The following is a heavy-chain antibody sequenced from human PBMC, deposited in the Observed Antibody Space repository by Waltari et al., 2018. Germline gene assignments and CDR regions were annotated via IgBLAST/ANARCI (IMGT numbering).Heavy chain of an antibody. CDR1: GSSFCGSS. D-gene: IGHD6-19*01. V-gene: IGHV3-73*01. CDR3: SGGEVTGTDY. J-gene: IGHJ4*02. CDR2: MRREPYNDAT. Sequence: EVQVVESGGGLVQPGGSLKLSCATSGSSFCGSSIHWVRQTSGKGREGVGRMRREPYNDATAYSATVKGRFTIARDDSKNTAFLQMNSLMTEDTAVYYCSGGEVTGTDYWGQGTLVTVSS.